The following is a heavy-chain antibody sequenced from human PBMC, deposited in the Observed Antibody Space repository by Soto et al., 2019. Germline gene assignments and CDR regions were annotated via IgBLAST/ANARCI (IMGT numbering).Heavy chain of an antibody. CDR2: IHSSGSI. Sequence: SETLSLTCTVSGGSISSDDYYWSWIRQAPGRGLEWIGYIHSSGSIYYNPSLKSRATMSIDTAGNQFSLKVSSVTVADTAVYYCARDLDGLHDDTSGPFPRPGWGQGTLGTVS. D-gene: IGHD3-22*01. CDR1: GGSISSDDYY. J-gene: IGHJ1*01. CDR3: ARDLDGLHDDTSGPFPRPG. V-gene: IGHV4-30-4*01.